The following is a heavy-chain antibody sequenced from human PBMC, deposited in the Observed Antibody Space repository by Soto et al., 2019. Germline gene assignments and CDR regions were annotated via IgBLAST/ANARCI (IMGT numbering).Heavy chain of an antibody. CDR1: GFTFSNDW. D-gene: IGHD3-10*01. CDR3: ARAVSPGNSNSYFDAFDI. J-gene: IGHJ3*02. V-gene: IGHV3-7*05. Sequence: EVQLVESGGGLVQPGGSLRLSCAASGFTFSNDWMTWVRQAPGKGLEWVANIKKDGSKKSYLDSVWGRFTISRDNAKNSLYLEMNSLRAEDTALYYCARAVSPGNSNSYFDAFDIWGQGTMVTVSS. CDR2: IKKDGSKK.